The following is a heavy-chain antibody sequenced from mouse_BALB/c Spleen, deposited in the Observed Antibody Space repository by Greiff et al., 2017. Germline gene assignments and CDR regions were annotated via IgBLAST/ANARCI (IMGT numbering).Heavy chain of an antibody. V-gene: IGHV2-9*02. CDR2: IWAGGST. J-gene: IGHJ3*01. CDR3: AREKYGNPLAY. CDR1: GFSLTSYG. D-gene: IGHD2-10*02. Sequence: VKLMESGPGLVAPSQSLSITCTVSGFSLTSYGVHWVRQPPGKGLEWLGVIWAGGSTNYNSALMSRLSISKDNSKSQVFLKMNSLQTDDTAMYYCAREKYGNPLAYWGQGTLVTVSA.